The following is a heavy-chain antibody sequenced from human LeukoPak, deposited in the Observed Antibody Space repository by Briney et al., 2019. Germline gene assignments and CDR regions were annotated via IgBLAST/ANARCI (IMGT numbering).Heavy chain of an antibody. CDR2: IYTSGST. D-gene: IGHD5-18*01. CDR3: ARERDTAMVNYYYYYMDV. J-gene: IGHJ6*03. CDR1: GGSISSGSYY. V-gene: IGHV4-61*02. Sequence: SETLSLTCTVSGGSISSGSYYWSWIRQPAGKGLEWIGRIYTSGSTNYNPSLKSRVTISVDTSKNQFSLKLSSVTAADTAVYYCARERDTAMVNYYYYYMDVWGKGTTVTVSS.